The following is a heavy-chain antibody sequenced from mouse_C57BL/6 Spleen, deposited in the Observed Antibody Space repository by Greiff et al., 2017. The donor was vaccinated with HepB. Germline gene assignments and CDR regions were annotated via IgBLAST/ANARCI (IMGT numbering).Heavy chain of an antibody. CDR3: ARGDDGYYFDY. J-gene: IGHJ2*01. Sequence: QVQLQQSGAELVRPGASVKLSCKASGYTFPDYYINWVKQRPGQGLEWIARIYPGSGNTYYNEKFKGKATLTAEKSSSTAYMQLSSLTSEDSAVYFCARGDDGYYFDYWGQGTTLTVSS. D-gene: IGHD2-3*01. CDR1: GYTFPDYY. V-gene: IGHV1-76*01. CDR2: IYPGSGNT.